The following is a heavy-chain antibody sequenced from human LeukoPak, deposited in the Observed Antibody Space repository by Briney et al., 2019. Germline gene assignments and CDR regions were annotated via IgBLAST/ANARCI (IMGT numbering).Heavy chain of an antibody. J-gene: IGHJ5*02. V-gene: IGHV3-7*01. Sequence: GGSLRLSCAASGFSFTAHWMNWVRRAPGKGLEWVANIKQDGSEKYYVDSVKGRFTISRDNAKNSLYLQMNSLRAEDTAVYFCARSITMIVDWFDPWGQGTLVTVSS. CDR3: ARSITMIVDWFDP. D-gene: IGHD3-22*01. CDR2: IKQDGSEK. CDR1: GFSFTAHW.